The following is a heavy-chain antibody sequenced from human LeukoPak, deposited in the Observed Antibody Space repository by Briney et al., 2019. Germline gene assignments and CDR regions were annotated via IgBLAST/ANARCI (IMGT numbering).Heavy chain of an antibody. Sequence: ASVKVSCKASGYTFTNHGFSGVRQAPGQGLEWMGWISTYNGDTNYAQNLQGRVTMTTDTSTSTAYMEMRSLRSDDTAVYYCARDCSSTSCYNVYCGQGTLVTVSS. J-gene: IGHJ4*02. CDR2: ISTYNGDT. CDR1: GYTFTNHG. V-gene: IGHV1-18*01. CDR3: ARDCSSTSCYNVY. D-gene: IGHD2-2*02.